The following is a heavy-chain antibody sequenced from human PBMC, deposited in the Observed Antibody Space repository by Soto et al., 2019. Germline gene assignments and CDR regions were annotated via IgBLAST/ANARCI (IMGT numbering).Heavy chain of an antibody. J-gene: IGHJ4*02. V-gene: IGHV1-3*01. CDR2: INAGNGNT. CDR1: GYTSTSYA. Sequence: ASVKVSCKASGYTSTSYAMHWVRQAPGQRLEWMGWINAGNGNTKYSQKFQGRVTITRDTSASTAYMELSSLRSEDTAVYYCARALGIAAAPSFDYWGQGTLVTVSS. CDR3: ARALGIAAAPSFDY. D-gene: IGHD6-13*01.